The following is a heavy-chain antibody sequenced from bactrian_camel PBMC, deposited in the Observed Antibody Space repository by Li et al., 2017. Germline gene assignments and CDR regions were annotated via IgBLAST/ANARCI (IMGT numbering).Heavy chain of an antibody. CDR3: TKDRSYGTRNWVQST. CDR1: GITFSNYD. CDR2: IGVSGRT. J-gene: IGHJ4*01. D-gene: IGHD3*01. V-gene: IGHV3S40*01. Sequence: DVQLVESGGGLVQPRGSLRLSCAASGITFSNYDMNWVRQAPGKERELVSSIGVSGRTTYADSVKGRFTISKDNAKNAVYLQMNSLKLEDTAVYYCTKDRSYGTRNWVQSTRGQGTQVTVS.